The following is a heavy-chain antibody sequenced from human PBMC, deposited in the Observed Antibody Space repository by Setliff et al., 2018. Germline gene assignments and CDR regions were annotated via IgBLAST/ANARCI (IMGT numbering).Heavy chain of an antibody. V-gene: IGHV3-33*01. D-gene: IGHD2-15*01. J-gene: IGHJ1*01. CDR1: GFTFSTHA. CDR3: ARASLGKFGSAVEYFHH. Sequence: HPGGSLRLSCATSGFTFSTHAMHWARQAPGKGLDWVAMIWSDGNTTYYADSVKGRFTVSRDNSKNTLYLQMNSLRVEDTAVYYCARASLGKFGSAVEYFHHWGQGTLVTVS. CDR2: IWSDGNTT.